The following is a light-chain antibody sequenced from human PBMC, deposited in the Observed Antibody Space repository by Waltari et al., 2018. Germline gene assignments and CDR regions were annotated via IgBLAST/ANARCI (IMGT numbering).Light chain of an antibody. V-gene: IGKV1-39*01. CDR2: AAS. J-gene: IGKJ2*01. CDR1: QSISKY. Sequence: DIQMTQSPSPLAASVGARVTITCRASQSISKYLNWYQQKPGKAPNLLIYAASTLQSGVPSRFSGSGSGTDFALTITSLQPEDSAVYYCQQSYTTPMYTFGQGTKLEI. CDR3: QQSYTTPMYT.